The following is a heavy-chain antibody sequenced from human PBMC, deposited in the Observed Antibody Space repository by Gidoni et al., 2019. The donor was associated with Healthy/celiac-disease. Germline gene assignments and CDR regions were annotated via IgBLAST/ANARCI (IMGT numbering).Heavy chain of an antibody. CDR3: AATKIVATIGPWFDP. Sequence: QVQLVQSGAEVKKPGASVKVSCKASGYTFTSYYMHWVRQAPGQGLEWMGIINPSGGSTSYAQKFQGRVTMTRDTSTSTVYMELSSLRSEDTAVYYCAATKIVATIGPWFDPWGQGTLVTVSS. CDR2: INPSGGST. CDR1: GYTFTSYY. V-gene: IGHV1-46*01. D-gene: IGHD5-12*01. J-gene: IGHJ5*02.